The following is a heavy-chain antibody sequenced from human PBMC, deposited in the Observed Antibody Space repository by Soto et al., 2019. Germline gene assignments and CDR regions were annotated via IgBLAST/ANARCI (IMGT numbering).Heavy chain of an antibody. J-gene: IGHJ3*02. CDR1: GGSISSYY. CDR3: ARVEYYYDSSVLRRERAFDI. Sequence: SETLSLTCTVSGGSISSYYWSWIRQPPGKGLEWIGYIYYSGSTNYNPSLKSRVTISVDTSKNQFSLELSSVTAADTAVYYCARVEYYYDSSVLRRERAFDIWGQGTMVTVSS. V-gene: IGHV4-59*01. D-gene: IGHD3-22*01. CDR2: IYYSGST.